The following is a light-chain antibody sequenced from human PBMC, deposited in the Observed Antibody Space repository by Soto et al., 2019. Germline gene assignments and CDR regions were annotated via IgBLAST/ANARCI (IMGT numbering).Light chain of an antibody. J-gene: IGKJ5*01. Sequence: EVVLTQSPGTLSLSLGERATLSCRASQSVGSSYLAWYQQKPGQAPRLLLYGATSRATGIPDRFSGSGSGTDFTLTISRLEPEDFAVYYCQQYGSSITFGQGTRLEIK. CDR3: QQYGSSIT. V-gene: IGKV3-20*01. CDR1: QSVGSSY. CDR2: GAT.